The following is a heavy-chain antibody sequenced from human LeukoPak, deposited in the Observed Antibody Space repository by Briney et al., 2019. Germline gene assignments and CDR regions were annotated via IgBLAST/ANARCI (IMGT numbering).Heavy chain of an antibody. CDR2: IYYSGST. CDR3: ARCTSTSCYNFDY. J-gene: IGHJ4*02. CDR1: GGSISSSSYY. Sequence: SETLSLTCTVSGGSISSSSYYWGWIRQPPGKGLEWIVSIYYSGSTYYNQSLRSRVTISLDTSKNQFSLNLNSVTAADTAVYYCARCTSTSCYNFDYWGQGTLLTVSS. V-gene: IGHV4-39*01. D-gene: IGHD2-2*02.